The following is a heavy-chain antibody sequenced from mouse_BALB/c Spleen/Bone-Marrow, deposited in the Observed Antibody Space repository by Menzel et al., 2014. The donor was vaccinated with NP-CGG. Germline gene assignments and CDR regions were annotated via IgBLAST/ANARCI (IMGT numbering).Heavy chain of an antibody. CDR2: INNNTGDT. CDR3: GVPYYYGSIDFDY. Sequence: EVKGVESGPELVKPGASVKISCKASGYSFTGYFMNWVKQSHGKSLEWIGRINNNTGDTFNNQRFKGKATLTVDKSSSTAHMELLSLTSEDSAVYYCGVPYYYGSIDFDYWGQGTTPTVSS. D-gene: IGHD1-1*01. CDR1: GYSFTGYF. J-gene: IGHJ2*01. V-gene: IGHV1-37*01.